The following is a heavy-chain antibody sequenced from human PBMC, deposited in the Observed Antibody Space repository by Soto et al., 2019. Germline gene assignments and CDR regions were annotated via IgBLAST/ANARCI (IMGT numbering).Heavy chain of an antibody. CDR2: ISGSGGST. V-gene: IGHV3-23*01. J-gene: IGHJ4*02. CDR1: GFTFSSYA. CDR3: AKGLGLWFGELHPSYYFDY. D-gene: IGHD3-10*01. Sequence: PGGSLRLSCAASGFTFSSYAMSWVRQAPGKGLEWVSAISGSGGSTYYADSVKGRFTISRDNSKNTLYLQMNSLRAEDTAVYYCAKGLGLWFGELHPSYYFDYWGQGTLVTVSS.